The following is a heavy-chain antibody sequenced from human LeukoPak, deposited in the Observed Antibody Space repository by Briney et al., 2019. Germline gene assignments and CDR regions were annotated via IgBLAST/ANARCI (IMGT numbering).Heavy chain of an antibody. V-gene: IGHV5-51*01. CDR2: IFPSDSDT. Sequence: AESLKISCKGSGYSFTSYWIGRVRPVPRKGLGWMGIIFPSDSDTRYSPSFQGQVTTSAPKSIRTAYLQWSSPTASDTAMYYCARGPSMGYFDLWGRGNPVTVSS. CDR3: ARGPSMGYFDL. J-gene: IGHJ2*01. CDR1: GYSFTSYW.